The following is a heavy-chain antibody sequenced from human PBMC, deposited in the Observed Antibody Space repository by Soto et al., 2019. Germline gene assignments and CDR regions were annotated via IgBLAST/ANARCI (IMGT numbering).Heavy chain of an antibody. CDR3: TKWSCSSTSCHSFHYYGMDV. V-gene: IGHV3-23*01. Sequence: EVQLLESGGGLVQPGGSLRLSCAASGFSFSIYAMSWVRQAPGKGLQWVSGISGSGGGSYADSVKGRFTVSRDNSKSTVYLQMNSLRAEDTAVYYCTKWSCSSTSCHSFHYYGMDVWGQGTAVTVSS. D-gene: IGHD2-2*01. CDR1: GFSFSIYA. CDR2: ISGSGGGS. J-gene: IGHJ6*02.